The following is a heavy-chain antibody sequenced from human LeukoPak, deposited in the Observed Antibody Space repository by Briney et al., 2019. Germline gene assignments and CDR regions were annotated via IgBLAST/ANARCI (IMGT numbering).Heavy chain of an antibody. CDR2: ISRSGSTI. J-gene: IGHJ4*02. CDR1: GLTFSSYE. Sequence: GGSLRLSCAASGLTFSSYEMNWVRQAPGKGVEGVSYISRSGSTIYYAASVKGRFTISRDNSKNTLYLQMNSLRAEDTAVYYRAKGGASVTRYVDYWGQGTLVTVSS. D-gene: IGHD4-17*01. V-gene: IGHV3-48*03. CDR3: AKGGASVTRYVDY.